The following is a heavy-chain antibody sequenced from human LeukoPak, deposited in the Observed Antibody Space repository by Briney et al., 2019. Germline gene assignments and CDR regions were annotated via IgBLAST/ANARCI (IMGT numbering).Heavy chain of an antibody. Sequence: GGTLRLSCAASGFTFSSYSMNWVRQAPGKGLEWVSYISSSSSTIYYADSVKGRFTISRDNAKNSLYLQMNSLRVEDTAVYYCARVPAGVMGMIDAFDIWGQGTMVTVSS. V-gene: IGHV3-48*01. CDR3: ARVPAGVMGMIDAFDI. CDR2: ISSSSSTI. D-gene: IGHD3-16*01. CDR1: GFTFSSYS. J-gene: IGHJ3*02.